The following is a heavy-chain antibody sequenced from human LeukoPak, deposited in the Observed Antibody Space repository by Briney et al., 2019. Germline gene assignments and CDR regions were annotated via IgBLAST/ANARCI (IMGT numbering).Heavy chain of an antibody. Sequence: AASVEVSCKASGGTFSSYAISWVRQAPGQGLEWMGGIIPIFGTANYAQKFQGRVTITADESTSTAYMELSSLRSEDTAVYYCAREYAPLIYYDSRKGAFDIWGQGTMVTVSS. CDR1: GGTFSSYA. V-gene: IGHV1-69*13. CDR3: AREYAPLIYYDSRKGAFDI. CDR2: IIPIFGTA. J-gene: IGHJ3*02. D-gene: IGHD3-22*01.